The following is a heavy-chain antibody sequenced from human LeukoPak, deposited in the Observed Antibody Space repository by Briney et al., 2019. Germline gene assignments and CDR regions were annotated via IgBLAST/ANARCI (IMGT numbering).Heavy chain of an antibody. Sequence: GGSLRLSCAASGFTFSSYWMHWVRQAPGKGLVWVSRINIDGNTSNYADSVTGRFTISRDNAKNAVYLQMNSLRVEDTAVYYCARASALATPPFAYWGQATLVTVSS. V-gene: IGHV3-74*01. J-gene: IGHJ4*02. D-gene: IGHD5-12*01. CDR1: GFTFSSYW. CDR2: INIDGNTS. CDR3: ARASALATPPFAY.